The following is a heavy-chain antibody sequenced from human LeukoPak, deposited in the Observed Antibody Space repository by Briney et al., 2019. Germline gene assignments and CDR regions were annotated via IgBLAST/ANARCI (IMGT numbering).Heavy chain of an antibody. V-gene: IGHV3-11*01. J-gene: IGHJ4*02. Sequence: GGSLRLSCAAYGFTFSDYYMSWIRQAPGQGLKWVSYISGSGSTLYYADSVKGRFTISRDNTKNSLYLPMNSLRAEDTAVYYCARAVAGPSGRFDYWGQGTLVTVSS. CDR3: ARAVAGPSGRFDY. D-gene: IGHD6-19*01. CDR1: GFTFSDYY. CDR2: ISGSGSTL.